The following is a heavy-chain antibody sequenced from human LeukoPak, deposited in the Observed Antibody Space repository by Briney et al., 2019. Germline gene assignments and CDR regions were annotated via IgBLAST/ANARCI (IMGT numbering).Heavy chain of an antibody. D-gene: IGHD6-13*01. Sequence: PGRSLRLSCAASGFTFSSYAMHWVRQAPGKGLEWVAVISYDGSNKYYADSVKGRFTISRDNSKNTLYLQMNSLRAEDTAVYYCVRNNQQLVPYYFDYWGQGTLVTVSS. CDR1: GFTFSSYA. CDR3: VRNNQQLVPYYFDY. J-gene: IGHJ4*02. CDR2: ISYDGSNK. V-gene: IGHV3-30-3*01.